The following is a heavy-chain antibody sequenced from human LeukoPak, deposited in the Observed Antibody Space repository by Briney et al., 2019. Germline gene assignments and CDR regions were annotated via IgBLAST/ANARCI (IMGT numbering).Heavy chain of an antibody. Sequence: GGSLRLSCAASGFTFSSYSMNWVRQAPGKGLEWVSYISSSSSTIYYADSVKGRFTISRDNAKNSLYLQMNSLRAEDTAVYYCASEVVYGDYDEVFDYWGQGTLATVSS. V-gene: IGHV3-48*01. CDR3: ASEVVYGDYDEVFDY. CDR2: ISSSSSTI. D-gene: IGHD4-17*01. CDR1: GFTFSSYS. J-gene: IGHJ4*02.